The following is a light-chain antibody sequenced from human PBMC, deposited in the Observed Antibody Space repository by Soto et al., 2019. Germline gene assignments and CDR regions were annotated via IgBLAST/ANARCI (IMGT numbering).Light chain of an antibody. Sequence: IVMTQSPATLSVSPGESATLSCRASQSDSSNLAWYQHKPGQAPRLLIYGASTRATGIPARFSGSGSGTEFALTISSLQSEDFAIYYFQHYNNWSSFGQGTRLEIK. CDR2: GAS. CDR1: QSDSSN. V-gene: IGKV3-15*01. CDR3: QHYNNWSS. J-gene: IGKJ5*01.